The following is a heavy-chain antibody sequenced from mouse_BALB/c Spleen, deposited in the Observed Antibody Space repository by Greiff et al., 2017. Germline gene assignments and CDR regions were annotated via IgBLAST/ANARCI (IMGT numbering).Heavy chain of an antibody. CDR1: EFTFSSFG. V-gene: IGHV5-17*02. D-gene: IGHD2-14*01. CDR3: ARSYYRDYFDY. Sequence: EVQRVESGGGLVQPGGSRKLSCAASEFTFSSFGMHWVRQAPEKGLEWVAYISSGSSTIYYADTVKGRFTISRDNPKNTLFLQMTSLRSEDTAMYYCARSYYRDYFDYWGQGTTLTVSS. CDR2: ISSGSSTI. J-gene: IGHJ2*01.